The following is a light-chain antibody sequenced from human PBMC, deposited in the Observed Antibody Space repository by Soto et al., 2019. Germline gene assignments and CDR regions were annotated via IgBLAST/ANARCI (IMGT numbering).Light chain of an antibody. V-gene: IGKV1-33*01. Sequence: DIQMTQSPSSLSASVGDRVTITCQASQDISNYLNWYQKKPGKAPKLLIYDASNLETGVPSRFSGSGSGTDFTFTISSLQPEDIATYYCQQYDNLLGTFGPGTKVDIK. J-gene: IGKJ3*01. CDR1: QDISNY. CDR2: DAS. CDR3: QQYDNLLGT.